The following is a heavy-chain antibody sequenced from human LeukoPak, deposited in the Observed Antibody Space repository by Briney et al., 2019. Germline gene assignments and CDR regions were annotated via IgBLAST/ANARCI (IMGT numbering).Heavy chain of an antibody. V-gene: IGHV1-8*01. CDR2: MNPNSGDT. CDR3: ARSGFGSGISFDL. D-gene: IGHD3-10*01. CDR1: GYTFTSYD. J-gene: IGHJ5*01. Sequence: ASVKVSCKASGYTFTSYDINWVRQAPGQGLEWMGWMNPNSGDTGYPQKFQGRVTMTRDTSITTAYMDLSSLRSEDTAVYYCARSGFGSGISFDLWGQGTLVTVSS.